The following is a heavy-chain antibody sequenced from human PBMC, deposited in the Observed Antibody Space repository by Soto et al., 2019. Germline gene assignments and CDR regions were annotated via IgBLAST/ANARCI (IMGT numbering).Heavy chain of an antibody. J-gene: IGHJ4*02. Sequence: GGSLRLSCAASGFTFSSYAMHWVRQAPGKGLEWVAVISYDGSNKYYADSVKGRFTISRDNSKNTLYLQMNSLRAEDTAVYYCARDAAEYYDFWSGYYIGGYFDYWGQGTLVTVSS. V-gene: IGHV3-30-3*01. D-gene: IGHD3-3*01. CDR2: ISYDGSNK. CDR3: ARDAAEYYDFWSGYYIGGYFDY. CDR1: GFTFSSYA.